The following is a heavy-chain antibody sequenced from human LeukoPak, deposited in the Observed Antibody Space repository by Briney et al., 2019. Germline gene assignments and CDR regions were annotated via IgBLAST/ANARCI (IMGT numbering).Heavy chain of an antibody. J-gene: IGHJ6*02. Sequence: SGTLSLTCTVSGGSISTYYWSWIRQPPGKGLQWIGYIYYSGSTNYNPSLKSRVTISVDTSKNQFSLKLSSVTAADTAVYYCARGAVIAAADEYYYGMDVWGQGTTVTVSS. CDR3: ARGAVIAAADEYYYGMDV. CDR2: IYYSGST. D-gene: IGHD6-13*01. V-gene: IGHV4-59*01. CDR1: GGSISTYY.